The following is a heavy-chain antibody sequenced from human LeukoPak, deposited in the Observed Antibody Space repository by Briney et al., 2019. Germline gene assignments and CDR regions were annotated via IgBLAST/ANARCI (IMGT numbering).Heavy chain of an antibody. J-gene: IGHJ4*02. V-gene: IGHV3-30*02. Sequence: GGSLRLSCAASGFTFSSYGMHWVRQAPGKGLEWVAFIRYDGSNKYYADSVKGRFTISRDNFKNTLYLQMNSLRAEDTAVYYCAKVVYVRGVGYYFDYWGQGTLVTVSS. D-gene: IGHD3-10*02. CDR1: GFTFSSYG. CDR2: IRYDGSNK. CDR3: AKVVYVRGVGYYFDY.